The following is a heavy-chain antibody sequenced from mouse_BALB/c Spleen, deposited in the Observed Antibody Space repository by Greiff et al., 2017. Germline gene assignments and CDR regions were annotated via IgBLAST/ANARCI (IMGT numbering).Heavy chain of an antibody. V-gene: IGHV1-14*01. CDR2: INTYNDGT. D-gene: IGHD1-1*01. J-gene: IGHJ2*01. CDR3: ARNSITTRVATDY. Sequence: VQLEQSGPELVKPGASVKMSCKASGYTFTSYAMYWVQQKPGQGLEWIGYINTYNDGTKYHENFKGKATLTSDKSSNTAYMELSSLTSEDSAGYYCARNSITTRVATDYWGQGTTLTVSS. CDR1: GYTFTSYA.